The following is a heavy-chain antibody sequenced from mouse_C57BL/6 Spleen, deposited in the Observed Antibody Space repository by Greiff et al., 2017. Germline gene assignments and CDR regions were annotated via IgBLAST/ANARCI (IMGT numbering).Heavy chain of an antibody. CDR2: IDPENGDT. D-gene: IGHD1-1*02. J-gene: IGHJ3*01. V-gene: IGHV14-4*01. CDR3: TTGVLWSFAY. Sequence: VQLKESGAELVRPGASVKLSCTASGFNIKDDYMHWVKQRPEQGLEWIGWIDPENGDTEYASKFQGKATITADTSSNTAYLQLSSLTSEDTAVYYCTTGVLWSFAYWGQGTLVTVSA. CDR1: GFNIKDDY.